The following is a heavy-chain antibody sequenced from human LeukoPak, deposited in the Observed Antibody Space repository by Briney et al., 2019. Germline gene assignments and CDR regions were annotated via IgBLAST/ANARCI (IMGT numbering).Heavy chain of an antibody. J-gene: IGHJ6*02. CDR2: ISGSGGSN. D-gene: IGHD6-6*01. CDR1: GFTFSSYA. CDR3: AKSRRASSIAARLAYYYYGMDV. V-gene: IGHV3-23*01. Sequence: QAGGSLRLPCAASGFTFSSYAMSGVRQAPGKGLEWVSAISGSGGSNYYAGSVKGRFTISRDTSKNPLYLQMNSLRAEDTAVYYCAKSRRASSIAARLAYYYYGMDVWGQGTTVTVSS.